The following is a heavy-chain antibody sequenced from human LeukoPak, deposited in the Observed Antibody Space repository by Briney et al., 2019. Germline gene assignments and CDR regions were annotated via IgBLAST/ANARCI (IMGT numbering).Heavy chain of an antibody. CDR3: AREQWLVLRDQWLHFYYYYYMDV. Sequence: SETLSLTCTVSDGSISSYYWSWIRQPAGKGLEWIGRIYTSGSTNYNPSLKSRVTMSVDTSKNQFSLKLSSVTAADTAVYYCAREQWLVLRDQWLHFYYYYYMDVWGKGTTVTVSS. V-gene: IGHV4-4*07. CDR2: IYTSGST. J-gene: IGHJ6*03. D-gene: IGHD6-19*01. CDR1: DGSISSYY.